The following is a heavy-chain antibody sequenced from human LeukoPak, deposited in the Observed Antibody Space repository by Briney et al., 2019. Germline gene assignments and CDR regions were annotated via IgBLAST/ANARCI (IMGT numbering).Heavy chain of an antibody. CDR1: GFTFSSYA. J-gene: IGHJ4*02. CDR3: AKDRQGGPGTAEFDY. CDR2: ISGSGGST. D-gene: IGHD1-14*01. V-gene: IGHV3-23*01. Sequence: GGSLRLSCAASGFTFSSYAMSWVRQAPGKGLEWVSAISGSGGSTYYADSVKGRFTISRDNSKNTLYLQMNSLRAEDTAVYYCAKDRQGGPGTAEFDYWGRGTLVTVSS.